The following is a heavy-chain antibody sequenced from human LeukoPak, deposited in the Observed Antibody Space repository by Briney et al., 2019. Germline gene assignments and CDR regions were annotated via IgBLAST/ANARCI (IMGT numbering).Heavy chain of an antibody. V-gene: IGHV3-21*04. CDR3: ARAPLTRYWYESSSDHDNLYSHMDV. CDR1: GFTFSSYS. D-gene: IGHD3-22*01. CDR2: ISSSSRYI. J-gene: IGHJ6*03. Sequence: GGSLRLSGAASGFTFSSYSMNGGGQAPGKGLEGCSSISSSSRYIYYADSVKGRFTISRDNPKNSLYLQMHRLRAADTALYYCARAPLTRYWYESSSDHDNLYSHMDVWGKGPTVPVSS.